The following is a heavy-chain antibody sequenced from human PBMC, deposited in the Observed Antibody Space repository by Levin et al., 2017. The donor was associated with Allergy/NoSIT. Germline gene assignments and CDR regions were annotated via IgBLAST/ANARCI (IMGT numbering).Heavy chain of an antibody. CDR3: ARGYCSGTTCFSLDY. J-gene: IGHJ4*02. D-gene: IGHD2-15*01. V-gene: IGHV3-30*04. Sequence: PGGSLRLSCAASGFTFSSSAMHWVRQAPGKGLEWVAAISHDGSNKYYTDSVKGRFTISRDNSKNTLFLQISSLRPEDTGVYYCARGYCSGTTCFSLDYWGQGTLVTVSS. CDR1: GFTFSSSA. CDR2: ISHDGSNK.